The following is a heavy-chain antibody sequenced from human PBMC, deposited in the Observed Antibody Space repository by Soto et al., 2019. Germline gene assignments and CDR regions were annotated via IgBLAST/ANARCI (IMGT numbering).Heavy chain of an antibody. Sequence: KPSETLSLTCAVSGGSFSGYYWSWIRQPPGKGLEWIGAVNNRGSDYNPSLKSRVTMSVDTPKNQFSLMLNSVTAADTAVYYCRRDFDYWGQGTLVTVSS. CDR3: RRDFDY. V-gene: IGHV4-34*03. J-gene: IGHJ4*02. D-gene: IGHD6-6*01. CDR2: VNNRGS. CDR1: GGSFSGYY.